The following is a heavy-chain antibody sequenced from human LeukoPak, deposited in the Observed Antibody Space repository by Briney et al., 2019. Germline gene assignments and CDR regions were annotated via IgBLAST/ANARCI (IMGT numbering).Heavy chain of an antibody. CDR2: INPNSGGT. CDR1: GYTFTGYY. Sequence: GASVKVSCKASGYTFTGYYMHWVRQAPGQGLEWMGWINPNSGGTNYAQKFQGRVTMTRDTSISTAYMELSRLRSDDTAVYYCARDAFVRGSYYDSSGYPPSNYWGQGTLVTVSS. J-gene: IGHJ4*02. V-gene: IGHV1-2*02. D-gene: IGHD3-22*01. CDR3: ARDAFVRGSYYDSSGYPPSNY.